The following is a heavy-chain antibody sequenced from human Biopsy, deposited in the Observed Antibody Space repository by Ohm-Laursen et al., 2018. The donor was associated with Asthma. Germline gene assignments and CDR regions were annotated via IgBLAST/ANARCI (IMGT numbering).Heavy chain of an antibody. D-gene: IGHD3-10*01. CDR2: ISSSGSTI. Sequence: SLRLSCAASGFTFDDYAMSWVRQAPGKGLEWVSYISSSGSTIYYADSVKGRFTISRDNAKNSLYLQMNSLRAEDTAVYYCARDREVYGSGIGALYYYYYYGMDVWGQGTTVTVSS. CDR3: ARDREVYGSGIGALYYYYYYGMDV. CDR1: GFTFDDYA. J-gene: IGHJ6*02. V-gene: IGHV3-11*01.